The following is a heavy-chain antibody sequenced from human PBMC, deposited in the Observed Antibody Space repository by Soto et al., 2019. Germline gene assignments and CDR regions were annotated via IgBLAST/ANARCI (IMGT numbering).Heavy chain of an antibody. J-gene: IGHJ6*02. D-gene: IGHD3-10*01. Sequence: PSATLSLTCALYRGSFSGYYWSWIRQPPGKGLERIGEINHSGSTNYNPSLKSRVTISVDTSKNQFSLKLSSVTAADTAVYYCARVRVAYYGSGSYLSYYYYGMDAWGQGTTVT. V-gene: IGHV4-34*01. CDR2: INHSGST. CDR1: RGSFSGYY. CDR3: ARVRVAYYGSGSYLSYYYYGMDA.